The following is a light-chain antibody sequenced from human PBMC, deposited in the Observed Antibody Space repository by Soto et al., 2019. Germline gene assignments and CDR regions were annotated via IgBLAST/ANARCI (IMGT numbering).Light chain of an antibody. CDR2: DAS. CDR1: QNVLTK. J-gene: IGKJ1*01. CDR3: QQYINWPRT. V-gene: IGKV3-15*01. Sequence: EIAMTQSPATLSVSPGQRATLSCRASQNVLTKLAWYQHKPGQGPRLLIYDASTRATGIPARFSGSGSGTEYTLTIYSLQSEDSAIYYCQQYINWPRTFGQGTKVDIK.